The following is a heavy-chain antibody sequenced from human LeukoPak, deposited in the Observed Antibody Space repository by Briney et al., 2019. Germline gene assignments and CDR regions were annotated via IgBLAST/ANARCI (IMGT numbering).Heavy chain of an antibody. CDR1: GFTFSSYS. Sequence: GGSLRLSCAASGFTFSSYSMNWVRQAPGKGLEWVSGISNSGGRTYYADSVKGRFTISRDNSKNTLYLQMSSLRAEDTALYYCAKRVYGSGSYSFDYWGQGTLVTVSS. CDR3: AKRVYGSGSYSFDY. V-gene: IGHV3-23*01. D-gene: IGHD3-10*01. CDR2: ISNSGGRT. J-gene: IGHJ4*02.